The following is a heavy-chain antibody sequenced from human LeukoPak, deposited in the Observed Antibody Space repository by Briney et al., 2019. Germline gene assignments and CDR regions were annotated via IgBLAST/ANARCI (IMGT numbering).Heavy chain of an antibody. Sequence: SETLSLTCTVSGVSISSYYWSWIRQPPGKGLEWIGYIYYSGSTNYNPSLKSRVTMSVDTSKNQFSLKLSSVTAADTAVYYCARDYGMDVWGQGTTVTVSS. V-gene: IGHV4-59*08. J-gene: IGHJ6*02. CDR3: ARDYGMDV. CDR2: IYYSGST. CDR1: GVSISSYY.